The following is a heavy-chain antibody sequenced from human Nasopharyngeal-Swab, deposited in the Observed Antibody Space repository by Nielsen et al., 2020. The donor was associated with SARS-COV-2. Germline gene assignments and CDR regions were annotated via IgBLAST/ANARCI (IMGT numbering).Heavy chain of an antibody. D-gene: IGHD3-22*01. CDR2: IYHSGST. CDR3: ANYYDSSGYFVY. V-gene: IGHV4-4*02. J-gene: IGHJ4*02. CDR1: GGSVSSSNW. Sequence: SETLSLTCAVSGGSVSSSNWWSWVRQPPRKGLEWIGEIYHSGSTNYNPSLKSRVTISVDTSKNQFSLKLSSVTAADTAVYYCANYYDSSGYFVYWGQGTLVTVSS.